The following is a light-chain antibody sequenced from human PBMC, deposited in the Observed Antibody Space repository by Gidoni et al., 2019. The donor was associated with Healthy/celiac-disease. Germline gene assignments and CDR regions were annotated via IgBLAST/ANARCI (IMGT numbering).Light chain of an antibody. CDR2: WAS. Sequence: DLVMTQSPYSLAVSLGERATINCKSSQSVLYSSNNKNYLAWYQQKPGQPPKLLIYWASTRESGVPDRFSGSGSGTDFTLTISSLQAEDVAVYYCQQYYSTPLTFGGGTKVEIK. CDR1: QSVLYSSNNKNY. V-gene: IGKV4-1*01. CDR3: QQYYSTPLT. J-gene: IGKJ4*01.